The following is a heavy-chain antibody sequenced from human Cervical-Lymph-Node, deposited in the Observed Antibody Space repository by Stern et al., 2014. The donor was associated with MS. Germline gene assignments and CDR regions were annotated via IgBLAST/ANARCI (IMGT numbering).Heavy chain of an antibody. V-gene: IGHV3-23*04. CDR2: ISGISGST. CDR3: AGATGYDYLSY. D-gene: IGHD5-12*01. Sequence: DQLVQSGGGLVQPGGSLRLSCAASGITLRNYIMTWVRQAPGKGLEWLSSISGISGSTYYADSVKGRFSISSDNSNTLFLQMKSLRVEDTAIYYCAGATGYDYLSYWGQGTMVTVSS. J-gene: IGHJ4*02. CDR1: GITLRNYI.